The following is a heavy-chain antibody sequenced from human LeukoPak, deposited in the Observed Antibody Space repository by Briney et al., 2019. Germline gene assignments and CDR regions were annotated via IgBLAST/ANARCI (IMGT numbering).Heavy chain of an antibody. D-gene: IGHD3-9*01. CDR3: ARPARYFGPMDV. CDR1: GGSISSGDYY. V-gene: IGHV4-30-4*08. CDR2: IYYSGST. J-gene: IGHJ6*03. Sequence: SETLSLTCTVSGGSISSGDYYWSWIRQPPGKGLEWIWYIYYSGSTYYNPSLKSRVTISVDTSKNQFSLKLSSVTAADTAVYYCARPARYFGPMDVWGKGTTVTASS.